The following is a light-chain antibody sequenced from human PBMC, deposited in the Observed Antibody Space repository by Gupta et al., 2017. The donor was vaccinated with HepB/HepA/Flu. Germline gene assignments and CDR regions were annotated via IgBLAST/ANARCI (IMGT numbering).Light chain of an antibody. CDR2: CTS. J-gene: IGLJ3*02. CDR3: LLYYGGAQTWV. Sequence: QTVVTQEPSLTVSPGVTVTLTCASSTGAVTGASYANWFQQKPGQAPRALIYCTSNKHPWTPPRFSGSLPGGKAALTLSGVQPEDEADYYCLLYYGGAQTWVFGGGTKLTVL. CDR1: TGAVTGASY. V-gene: IGLV7-43*01.